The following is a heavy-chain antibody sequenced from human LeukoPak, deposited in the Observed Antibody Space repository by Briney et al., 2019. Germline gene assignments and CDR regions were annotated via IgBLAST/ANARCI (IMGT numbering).Heavy chain of an antibody. CDR3: ARQAILTGYNFDY. J-gene: IGHJ4*02. CDR2: IYYSGSP. D-gene: IGHD3-9*01. Sequence: SETLSLTCTVSGGSISSSSYYWGWIRQPPGKGLEWIGSIYYSGSPDYTPSLKSRVTISVDTSKNQFSLKLSSVTAADTAVYYCARQAILTGYNFDYWGQGTLVTVSS. V-gene: IGHV4-39*01. CDR1: GGSISSSSYY.